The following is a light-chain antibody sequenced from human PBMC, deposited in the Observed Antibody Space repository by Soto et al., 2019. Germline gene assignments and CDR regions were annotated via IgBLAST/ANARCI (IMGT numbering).Light chain of an antibody. CDR3: QQYGSSPQT. Sequence: EIVLTQSPGTLSLSPGERATLSCRASQSVSSSYLAWYQQKPGQAPRLLIYGASSRATGIPDRFSGSGSGKHFTLTISRLEPEDFAVYYCQQYGSSPQTFGQGTKLEIK. V-gene: IGKV3-20*01. CDR2: GAS. J-gene: IGKJ2*01. CDR1: QSVSSSY.